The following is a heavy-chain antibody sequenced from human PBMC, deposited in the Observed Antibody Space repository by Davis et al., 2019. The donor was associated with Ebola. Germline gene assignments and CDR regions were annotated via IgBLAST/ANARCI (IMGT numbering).Heavy chain of an antibody. V-gene: IGHV4-59*01. CDR3: ARESSDYYFDY. J-gene: IGHJ4*02. CDR1: GGSISSYY. Sequence: MPSETLSLTCTVSGGSISSYYWSWIRQPPGKGLEWIGYIYYSGSTNYNPSLKSQVTISVDTSKNQFSLKLSSVTAADTAVYYCARESSDYYFDYWGQGTLVTVSS. D-gene: IGHD2-21*02. CDR2: IYYSGST.